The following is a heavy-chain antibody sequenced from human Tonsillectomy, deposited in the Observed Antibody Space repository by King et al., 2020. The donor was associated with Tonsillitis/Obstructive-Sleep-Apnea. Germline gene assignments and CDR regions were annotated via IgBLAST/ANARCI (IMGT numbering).Heavy chain of an antibody. CDR2: IKQDGSEK. J-gene: IGHJ4*02. CDR3: GTTNGGSFPRFDY. Sequence: VQLVESGGGLVQPGGSLRLSCAASGFTVSRYWMSWVRQAPGKGLEWVANIKQDGSEKYYVDSVKGRFTISRDNAKNSLYLQMNSLRAEDTAVYYCGTTNGGSFPRFDYWGQGTLVTVSS. D-gene: IGHD2-8*01. V-gene: IGHV3-7*02. CDR1: GFTVSRYW.